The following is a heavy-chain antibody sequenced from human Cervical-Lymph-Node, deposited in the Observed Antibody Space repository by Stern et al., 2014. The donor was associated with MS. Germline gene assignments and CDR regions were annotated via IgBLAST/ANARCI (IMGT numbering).Heavy chain of an antibody. D-gene: IGHD2-15*01. CDR3: AIGGAGAAFDY. CDR1: GGTFSSRS. V-gene: IGHV1-69*09. J-gene: IGHJ4*02. Sequence: QVQLGQSGAEVKKPGPSVKVSCKASGGTFSSRSFSWGRQAPGQGIEWLGRIIPIQDITNSVQHFQERFTITADSSTITAFMELSSLSSEDTAVYFCAIGGAGAAFDYWGQGTLVTVSS. CDR2: IIPIQDIT.